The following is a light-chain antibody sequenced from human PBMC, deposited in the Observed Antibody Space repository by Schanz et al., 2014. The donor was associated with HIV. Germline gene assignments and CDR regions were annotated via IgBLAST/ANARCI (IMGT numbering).Light chain of an antibody. J-gene: IGLJ2*01. V-gene: IGLV1-40*01. CDR2: GNT. CDR3: TTWDSTLSAVV. CDR1: SSNIGAGYD. Sequence: QSVLTQPPSVSGAPGQRVNISCAGNSSNIGAGYDVHWYQQLPRTAPKLLIYGNTNRPSGVPDRFSGSKSGTSATLAIVGLQAGDEADYFCTTWDSTLSAVVFGGGTKLTVL.